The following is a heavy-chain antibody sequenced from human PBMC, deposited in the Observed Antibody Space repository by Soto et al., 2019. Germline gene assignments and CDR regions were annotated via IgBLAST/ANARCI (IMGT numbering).Heavy chain of an antibody. D-gene: IGHD2-15*01. CDR1: GYTFRNYG. CDR2: ISAYNGNT. Sequence: ASVKVSCKASGYTFRNYGISWVRQVPGHGVEWRAWISAYNGNTFYAQKVQDRVTITTDRSTSTADMELRSLTTDDTAVYYCAKDRPLWELLPGGSYYYGMDVWGQGTTVPASS. J-gene: IGHJ6*02. CDR3: AKDRPLWELLPGGSYYYGMDV. V-gene: IGHV1-18*01.